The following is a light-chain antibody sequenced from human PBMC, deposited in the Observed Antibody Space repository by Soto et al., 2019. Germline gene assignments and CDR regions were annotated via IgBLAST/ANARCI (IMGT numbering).Light chain of an antibody. CDR1: QSISTY. V-gene: IGKV1-39*01. CDR3: QHTYFPPWR. CDR2: AAS. J-gene: IGKJ1*01. Sequence: EIQMTQSPPSLSTSIGDRVTITCRASQSISTYLNWYQQKPGKAPKLLIHAASNLQSGVPSRFSGSGSGAYFTLTISSLQPEDFATYYCQHTYFPPWRFGQVANVDI.